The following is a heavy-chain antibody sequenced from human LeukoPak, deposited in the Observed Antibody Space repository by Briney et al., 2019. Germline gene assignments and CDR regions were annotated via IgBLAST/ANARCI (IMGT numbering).Heavy chain of an antibody. CDR3: ARDRYSGSYRSAWDY. J-gene: IGHJ4*02. D-gene: IGHD1-26*01. CDR2: ISGRGGST. CDR1: GFNFSSYA. Sequence: GGSLRLSCAASGFNFSSYALSWVRQAPGKGLEWVSAISGRGGSTYYADPVKGRFTISRDNSKSTLYLQMNSLRAEDTAVYYCARDRYSGSYRSAWDYWGQGTLVTVSS. V-gene: IGHV3-23*01.